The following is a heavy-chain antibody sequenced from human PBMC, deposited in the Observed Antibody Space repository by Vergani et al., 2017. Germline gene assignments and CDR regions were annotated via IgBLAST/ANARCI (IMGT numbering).Heavy chain of an antibody. V-gene: IGHV4-4*03. CDR3: ATIGYRRWGYYFDY. J-gene: IGHJ4*02. D-gene: IGHD2-2*02. CDR2: ICHTEDT. Sequence: QVQLQESGPGLVKPPRTLSLTCAVSGDSISSNNCWTWVRQPPGQGLGWIGEICHTEDTKYSPSLKSRVTVSVDESSNLCSLRLNSVTAADTAVYYCATIGYRRWGYYFDYWGQGILVTVSS. CDR1: GDSISSNNC.